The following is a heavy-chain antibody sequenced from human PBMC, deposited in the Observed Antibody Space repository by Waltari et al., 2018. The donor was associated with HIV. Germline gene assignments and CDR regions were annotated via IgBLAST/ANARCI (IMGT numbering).Heavy chain of an antibody. Sequence: QVQLVQSGAEVKKPGASVKVSCKASGYTFTYYDITWVRQATGQGLEWMGWMNPHSGNTDYAQKFQGRITMTRDTSLSTAYLELDSLTSEDTAVYYCARKGHDYDTSGYYPFGYWGQGTLVTVSS. CDR1: GYTFTYYD. CDR3: ARKGHDYDTSGYYPFGY. D-gene: IGHD3-22*01. CDR2: MNPHSGNT. J-gene: IGHJ4*02. V-gene: IGHV1-8*01.